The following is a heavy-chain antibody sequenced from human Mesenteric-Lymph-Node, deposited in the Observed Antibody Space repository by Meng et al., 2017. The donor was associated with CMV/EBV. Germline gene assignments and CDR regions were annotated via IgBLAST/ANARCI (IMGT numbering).Heavy chain of an antibody. Sequence: GLTVRTTYLNWVRQAPGKGLEWVSVIYAGGKTYYADSVKGRFTISRDNSKNTLYLQMNSLRAEDTALYYCARDPYGLGRNFGDALDIWGQGTLVTVSS. CDR3: ARDPYGLGRNFGDALDI. CDR2: IYAGGKT. J-gene: IGHJ3*02. D-gene: IGHD3-10*01. CDR1: GLTVRTTY. V-gene: IGHV3-66*01.